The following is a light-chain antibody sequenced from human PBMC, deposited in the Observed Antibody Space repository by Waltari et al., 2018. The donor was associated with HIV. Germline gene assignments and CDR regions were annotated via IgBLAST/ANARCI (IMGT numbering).Light chain of an antibody. V-gene: IGLV3-21*04. CDR2: YDR. J-gene: IGLJ3*02. CDR1: NVGSKG. Sequence: SYVVSQPPSVSVAPGQTARMTWEGNNVGSKGVQWYQKKPDTAPIWVIYYDRDRPSGIPERFSGSNFGNTATLTITSVEAGDEADYYCQVWDSSSDHRGVFGGGTKLTVL. CDR3: QVWDSSSDHRGV.